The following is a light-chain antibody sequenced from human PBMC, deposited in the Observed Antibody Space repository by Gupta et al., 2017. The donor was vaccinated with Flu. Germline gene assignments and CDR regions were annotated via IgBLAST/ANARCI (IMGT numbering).Light chain of an antibody. Sequence: EIVLTQSPATLSLSPGERATLSCRASHSVSGYLAWYQHKQGQAPRLLIYEVSKRATGVPTRFSGSGSGTEFTLTISRLEPEDFAVYYCLQGCNWPFTFGGGTRLDIK. CDR2: EVS. J-gene: IGKJ4*01. CDR1: HSVSGY. CDR3: LQGCNWPFT. V-gene: IGKV3-11*01.